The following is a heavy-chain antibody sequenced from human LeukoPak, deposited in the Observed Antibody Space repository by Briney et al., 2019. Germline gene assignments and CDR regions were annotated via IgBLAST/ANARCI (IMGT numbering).Heavy chain of an antibody. V-gene: IGHV1-2*02. CDR1: GYTFIGNY. J-gene: IGHJ4*02. D-gene: IGHD3-10*01. CDR3: ARTRLNHAKLLWFGELGY. Sequence: AAVKVSCKASGYTFIGNYMHWVRQAPGQGLEWMGWINPNSGGTNYAQKFQGRVTMTRDTSISTAYMELSRLRSDDTAVYYCARTRLNHAKLLWFGELGYWGQGTLVTVSS. CDR2: INPNSGGT.